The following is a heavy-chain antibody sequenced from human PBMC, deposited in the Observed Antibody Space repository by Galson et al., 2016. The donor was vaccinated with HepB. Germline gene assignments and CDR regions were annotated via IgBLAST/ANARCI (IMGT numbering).Heavy chain of an antibody. V-gene: IGHV3-48*02. CDR1: GFTFSDYY. CDR3: ARPRYYYYYYGRDV. Sequence: SLRLSCAASGFTFSDYYMNWVRQAPGKGLEWVSYISSSSSTIYYADSVKGRFTISRDNAKNSLYLQMNSLRDEDTAVYYCARPRYYYYYYGRDVWGQGTTVTVSS. CDR2: ISSSSSTI. J-gene: IGHJ6*02.